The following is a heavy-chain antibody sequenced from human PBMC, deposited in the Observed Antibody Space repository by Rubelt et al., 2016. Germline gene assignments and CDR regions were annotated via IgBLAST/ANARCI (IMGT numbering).Heavy chain of an antibody. D-gene: IGHD2-2*01. Sequence: VQLVESGGGVVQPGGSLRLSCAASGFTFSSYGMHWVRQAPGKGLEWVTFIRYDGSNKYYADSVKGRFTISRDNSKNTLYLQMNSLRAEDTAVYYCAREITPADLDWGQGTLVTGSS. V-gene: IGHV3-30*02. J-gene: IGHJ4*02. CDR1: GFTFSSYG. CDR2: IRYDGSNK. CDR3: AREITPADLD.